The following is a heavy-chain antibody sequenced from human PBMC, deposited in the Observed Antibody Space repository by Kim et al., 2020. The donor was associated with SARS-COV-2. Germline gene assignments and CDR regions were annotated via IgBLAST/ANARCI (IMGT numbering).Heavy chain of an antibody. CDR1: GFTFSSSS. V-gene: IGHV3-21*01. Sequence: GGSLRLSCAASGFTFSSSSMNWVRQAPGKGLEWVSSISSSSSYIYYADSVKGRFTISRDNAKNSLYLQMNSLRAEDTAVYYCAGMGSGWLQGGTLGWFDPWGQGTLVTVSS. CDR3: AGMGSGWLQGGTLGWFDP. J-gene: IGHJ5*02. D-gene: IGHD6-25*01. CDR2: ISSSSSYI.